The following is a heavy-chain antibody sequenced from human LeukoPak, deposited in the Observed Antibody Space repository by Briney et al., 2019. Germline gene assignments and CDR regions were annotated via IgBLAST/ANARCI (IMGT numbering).Heavy chain of an antibody. CDR2: IYWDDDK. Sequence: SGPTLVKPTQTLTLTRTFSGFSLSTSGVGVGWIRQPPGKALEWLALIYWDDDKRYSPSLKSRLTTTKDTSKNQVVLTMTNMDPVDTATYYCAHKKSMVRGAPYGFDPWGQGTLVTVSS. V-gene: IGHV2-5*02. CDR3: AHKKSMVRGAPYGFDP. CDR1: GFSLSTSGVG. J-gene: IGHJ5*02. D-gene: IGHD3-10*01.